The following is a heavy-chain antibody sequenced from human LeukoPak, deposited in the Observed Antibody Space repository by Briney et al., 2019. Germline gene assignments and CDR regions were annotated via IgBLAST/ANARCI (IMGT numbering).Heavy chain of an antibody. D-gene: IGHD1-26*01. Sequence: ASVKVSCKASGGTFSSYAISWVRQAPGQWLEWMGGIIPIFGTANYAQKFQGRVTITADESTSTAYMELSSLRSEDTAVYNCAREGGSYYGSQYDYWGQGTLVTVSS. CDR1: GGTFSSYA. V-gene: IGHV1-69*13. CDR2: IIPIFGTA. J-gene: IGHJ4*02. CDR3: AREGGSYYGSQYDY.